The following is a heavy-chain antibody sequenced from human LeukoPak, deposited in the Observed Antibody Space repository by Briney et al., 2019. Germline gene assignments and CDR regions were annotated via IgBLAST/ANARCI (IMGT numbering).Heavy chain of an antibody. CDR3: ARHYYDSSGYYSNFDY. CDR1: GGSISSSSYY. D-gene: IGHD3-22*01. Sequence: SETLSLTCTVSGGSISSSSYYWGWLRQPPGKGLEWIGSIYYSGSTYYNPSLKSRVTISVDTSKNQFSLKLSSVTAADTAVYYCARHYYDSSGYYSNFDYWGQGTLVTVSS. CDR2: IYYSGST. J-gene: IGHJ4*02. V-gene: IGHV4-39*01.